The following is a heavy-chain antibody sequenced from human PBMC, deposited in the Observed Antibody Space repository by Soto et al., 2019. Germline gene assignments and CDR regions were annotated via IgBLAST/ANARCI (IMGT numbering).Heavy chain of an antibody. Sequence: SETLSLTCTVSGGSISSSSYYWGWIRQPPGKGLEWIGSIYYSGSTYYNPSLKSRVTISVDTSKNQFSLKLSSVTAADTAVYYCARHVDDILTGYHYSDYWGQGTLVTVSS. D-gene: IGHD3-9*01. CDR2: IYYSGST. J-gene: IGHJ4*02. CDR1: GGSISSSSYY. V-gene: IGHV4-39*01. CDR3: ARHVDDILTGYHYSDY.